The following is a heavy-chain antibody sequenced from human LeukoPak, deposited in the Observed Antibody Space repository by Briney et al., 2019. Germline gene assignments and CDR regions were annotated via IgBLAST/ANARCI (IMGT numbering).Heavy chain of an antibody. D-gene: IGHD1-26*01. J-gene: IGHJ4*02. CDR3: TRGSNSGSFRPDF. CDR1: GFTFVSHA. Sequence: GGSLRLSCAASGFTFVSHAMSWVRQAPGKGLEWVSGIHASDGSTYYADSVKGRFTSSRDNSKNTLYLQMNSLRAEDTAVYYCTRGSNSGSFRPDFWGQGTLVTVSS. CDR2: IHASDGST. V-gene: IGHV3-23*01.